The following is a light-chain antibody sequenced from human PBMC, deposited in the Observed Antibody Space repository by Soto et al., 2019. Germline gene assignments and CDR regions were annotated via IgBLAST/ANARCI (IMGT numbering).Light chain of an antibody. V-gene: IGKV3-11*01. J-gene: IGKJ5*01. CDR2: DAF. CDR3: QQRTNWPIT. CDR1: ESIRTY. Sequence: EIVLTQSPATLSLSPGERATLSCRASESIRTYLAWYQQKSGQAPRLFIYDAFNRATGTPARFSGSGSGTEFTLTIDSLEPEDFAAYYCQQRTNWPITFGQGTRLQIK.